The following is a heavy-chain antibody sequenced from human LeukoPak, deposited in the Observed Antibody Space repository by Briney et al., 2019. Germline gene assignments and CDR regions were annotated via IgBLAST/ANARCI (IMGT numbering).Heavy chain of an antibody. D-gene: IGHD4-17*01. J-gene: IGHJ5*02. CDR1: GGSISSYY. Sequence: SETLSLTCTVSGGSISSYYWSWIRQPPGKGLEWIGYIYYSGSTNYNPSLKSRVTISVDTSKNQFSLKLSSVTAADTAVYYCARKPVTKVPWTFGWFDPWGQGTLVTVSS. CDR3: ARKPVTKVPWTFGWFDP. CDR2: IYYSGST. V-gene: IGHV4-59*08.